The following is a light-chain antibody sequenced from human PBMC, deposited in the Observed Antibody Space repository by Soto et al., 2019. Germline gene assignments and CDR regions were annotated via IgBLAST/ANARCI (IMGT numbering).Light chain of an antibody. J-gene: IGKJ5*01. Sequence: IVCTQSASTLSLSPGERATLSCRASPSVTNYLAWYQQKPGQAPRLLIYGAFNRATGIPARFSGSGSGTDFTLTIRSLEPEDFAVYYCQQRNIWPPVTFGQGTRLEIK. CDR2: GAF. CDR3: QQRNIWPPVT. V-gene: IGKV3-11*01. CDR1: PSVTNY.